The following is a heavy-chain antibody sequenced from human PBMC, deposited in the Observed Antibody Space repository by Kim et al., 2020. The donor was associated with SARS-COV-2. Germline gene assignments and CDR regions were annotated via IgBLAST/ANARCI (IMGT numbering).Heavy chain of an antibody. V-gene: IGHV3-30-3*01. J-gene: IGHJ5*01. CDR2: ISYDGSNK. Sequence: GGSLRLSCAASGFTFSSYAMHWVRQAPGKGLEWVAVISYDGSNKYYADSVKGRFTISRDNSKNTLYLQMNSLRAEDTAVYYCARARPFYDSSGTPTNWF. D-gene: IGHD3-22*01. CDR1: GFTFSSYA. CDR3: ARARPFYDSSGTPTNWF.